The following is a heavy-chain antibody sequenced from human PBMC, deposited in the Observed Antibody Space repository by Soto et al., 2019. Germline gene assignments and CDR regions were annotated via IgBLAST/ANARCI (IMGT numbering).Heavy chain of an antibody. J-gene: IGHJ6*03. Sequence: GGSLRLSCAASGFTFSSYGMSWVRQAPGKGLEWVANIKQDGSEKYYVDSVKGRFTISRDNAKNSLYLQMNSLRAEDTAVYYCARGRVGEIFGQYYYYMDVWGKGTTVTVSS. CDR2: IKQDGSEK. V-gene: IGHV3-7*01. CDR1: GFTFSSYG. CDR3: ARGRVGEIFGQYYYYMDV. D-gene: IGHD3-3*01.